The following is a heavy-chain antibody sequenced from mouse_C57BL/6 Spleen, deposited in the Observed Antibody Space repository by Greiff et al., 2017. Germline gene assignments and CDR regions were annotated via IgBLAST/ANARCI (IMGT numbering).Heavy chain of an antibody. CDR2: IYPRSGNT. CDR3: ARKGGNYEFDY. CDR1: GYTFTSYG. D-gene: IGHD2-1*01. Sequence: QVQLQQSGAELARPGASVKLSCKASGYTFTSYGISWVKQRTGQGLEWIGEIYPRSGNTYYNEKFKGKATLTADKSSSTAYMELRSLTSEDSAVYFCARKGGNYEFDYWGQGTTLTVSS. V-gene: IGHV1-81*01. J-gene: IGHJ2*01.